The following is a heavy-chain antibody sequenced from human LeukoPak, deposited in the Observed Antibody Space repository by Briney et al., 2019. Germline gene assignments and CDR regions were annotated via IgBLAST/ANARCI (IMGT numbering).Heavy chain of an antibody. Sequence: PGGSLRLSCAASGFTVSSYYMSWVRQAPGKGLEWVSVIYSGGSTYYADSVKGRFTISRDNSKNTPYLQMNSLRVEDTAVYYCARSEVVAMDVWGQGTTVTVSS. CDR2: IYSGGST. CDR3: ARSEVVAMDV. J-gene: IGHJ6*02. CDR1: GFTVSSYY. V-gene: IGHV3-53*01. D-gene: IGHD2-15*01.